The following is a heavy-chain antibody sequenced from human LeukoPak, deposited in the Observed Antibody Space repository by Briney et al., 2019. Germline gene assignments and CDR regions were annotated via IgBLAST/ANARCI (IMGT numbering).Heavy chain of an antibody. CDR2: IYSGGST. CDR1: GGSIRSYY. Sequence: PSETLSLTCTVSGGSIRSYYWSWIRQPAGKGLEWIGRIYSGGSTNYNPSLKSRVTMSVDTSKNQFSLKLSSVTAADTAVYYCARGAYGSGSSSQFDPWGQGTLVTVPS. V-gene: IGHV4-4*07. CDR3: ARGAYGSGSSSQFDP. J-gene: IGHJ5*02. D-gene: IGHD3-10*01.